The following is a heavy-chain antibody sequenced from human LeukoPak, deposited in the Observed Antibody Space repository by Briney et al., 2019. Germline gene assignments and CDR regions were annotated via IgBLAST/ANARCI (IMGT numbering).Heavy chain of an antibody. Sequence: ASVKVSCKVSGYTLTELSMHWVRQAPGKGLEWMGGFDPEDGETIYAQKFQGRVTMTEDTSTDTAYMELSSLRSEDTAVYYCATAPNGAVAGTFFDYWGQGTLVTVSS. CDR3: ATAPNGAVAGTFFDY. J-gene: IGHJ4*02. CDR1: GYTLTELS. V-gene: IGHV1-24*01. CDR2: FDPEDGET. D-gene: IGHD6-19*01.